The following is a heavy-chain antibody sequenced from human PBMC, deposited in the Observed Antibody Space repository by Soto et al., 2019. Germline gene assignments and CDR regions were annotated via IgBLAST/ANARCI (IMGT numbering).Heavy chain of an antibody. Sequence: GGSLRLSCAASGFTFSSYGMHWVRQAPGKGLEWVAVISYDGSNKYYADSVKGRFTISRDNSKNTLYLQMNSLRAEDTAVYYCAKDPLQLLSSKGGFDYWGQGTLVTVSS. CDR2: ISYDGSNK. D-gene: IGHD2-2*01. V-gene: IGHV3-30*18. CDR1: GFTFSSYG. J-gene: IGHJ4*02. CDR3: AKDPLQLLSSKGGFDY.